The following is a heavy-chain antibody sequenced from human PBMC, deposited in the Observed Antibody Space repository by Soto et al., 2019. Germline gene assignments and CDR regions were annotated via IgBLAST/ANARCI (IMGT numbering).Heavy chain of an antibody. Sequence: SETLSLTCTVSGASISGFYWSWIRKSAGKGLEWIGRIYATGTTDYNPSLKSRVMMSVDTSKKQFSLKLRSVTAADTAVYYCVRDGTKTLRDWFDPWGQGTLVIVSS. CDR3: VRDGTKTLRDWFDP. CDR1: GASISGFY. D-gene: IGHD1-1*01. V-gene: IGHV4-4*07. J-gene: IGHJ5*02. CDR2: IYATGTT.